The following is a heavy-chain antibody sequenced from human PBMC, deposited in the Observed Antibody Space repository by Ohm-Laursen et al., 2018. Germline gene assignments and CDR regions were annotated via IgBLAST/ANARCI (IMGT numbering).Heavy chain of an antibody. D-gene: IGHD3-22*01. CDR3: ASSITMTSGAFDI. V-gene: IGHV3-23*01. J-gene: IGHJ3*02. CDR1: GFTFSNYA. Sequence: SLRLSCAASGFTFSNYAMYWVRPAPGKGLEWVSAITDSGGSTFYADSVKGRFTISRDNSKNTLYLQINSLRSEDTAVYYCASSITMTSGAFDIWGQGTMVTVSS. CDR2: ITDSGGST.